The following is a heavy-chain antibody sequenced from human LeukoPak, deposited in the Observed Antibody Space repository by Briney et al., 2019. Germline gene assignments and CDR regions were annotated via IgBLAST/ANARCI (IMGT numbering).Heavy chain of an antibody. V-gene: IGHV1-18*01. J-gene: IGHJ3*02. CDR3: ARRLNYYDSSGYYQGGAFDI. CDR1: GYTFTSYG. CDR2: ISAYNGNT. Sequence: ASVKVSCKSSGYTFTSYGIIWVRQAPGQGLEWMGWISAYNGNTNYAQKLQGRVTMTTDTSTSTACMELRSLRSDDTAVYYCARRLNYYDSSGYYQGGAFDIWGQGTMVTVSS. D-gene: IGHD3-22*01.